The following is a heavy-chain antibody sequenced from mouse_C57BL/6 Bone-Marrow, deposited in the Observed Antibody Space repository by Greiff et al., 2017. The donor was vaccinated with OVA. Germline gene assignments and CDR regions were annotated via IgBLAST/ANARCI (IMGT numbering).Heavy chain of an antibody. D-gene: IGHD1-1*01. CDR1: GYSITSGYY. CDR3: ARKVYYGMYYFDY. J-gene: IGHJ2*01. CDR2: ISYDGSN. V-gene: IGHV3-6*01. Sequence: EVQLQQSGPDLVKPSQSLSLTCSVTGYSITSGYYWNWIRQFPGNKLEWMGYISYDGSNNYNPSLKNRIAITRDTSKNQFFLKLNSVTTEDTATYYCARKVYYGMYYFDYWGQGTTLTVSS.